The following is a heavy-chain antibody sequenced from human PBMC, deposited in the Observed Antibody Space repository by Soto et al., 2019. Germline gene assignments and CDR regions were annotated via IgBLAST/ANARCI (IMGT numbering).Heavy chain of an antibody. CDR1: GYTFTSYD. D-gene: IGHD3-10*01. CDR2: MNPNSGNT. V-gene: IGHV1-8*01. Sequence: QVQLVQSGAEVKKPGASVKVSCKASGYTFTSYDINWVRQATGQGLEWMGWMNPNSGNTGYAQKFQGRVTMTRNTSISTAYMELSSLRSEDTAVYYCARVINYYDSGDEAFEIWGQGTMVTVSS. CDR3: ARVINYYDSGDEAFEI. J-gene: IGHJ3*02.